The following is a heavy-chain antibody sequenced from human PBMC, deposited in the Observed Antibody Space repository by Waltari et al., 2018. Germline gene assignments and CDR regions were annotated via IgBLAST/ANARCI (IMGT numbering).Heavy chain of an antibody. CDR3: ARDLVRGVPVY. CDR1: GGSIISFY. V-gene: IGHV4-59*01. J-gene: IGHJ4*02. CDR2: IYYSGST. Sequence: QVQLQESGPGLVKPSETLSLTCTVSGGSIISFYWSWIRQPPGKGLEVIGYIYYSGSTNYNPSLKSRVTISVDTSKNQFSLKLSSVTAADTAVYYCARDLVRGVPVYWGQGTLVTVSS. D-gene: IGHD3-10*02.